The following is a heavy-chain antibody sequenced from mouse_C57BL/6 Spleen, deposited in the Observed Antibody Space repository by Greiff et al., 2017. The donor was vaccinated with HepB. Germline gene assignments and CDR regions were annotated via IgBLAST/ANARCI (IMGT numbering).Heavy chain of an antibody. D-gene: IGHD1-1*01. CDR2: IYPGDGDT. J-gene: IGHJ1*03. CDR1: GYAFSSYW. V-gene: IGHV1-80*01. Sequence: QVQLQQSGAELVKPGASVKISCKASGYAFSSYWMNWVKRRPGKGLAWIGQIYPGDGDTNYNGKFKGKATLTADKSSSTAYMQLSSLTSEDSAVYFCARWGLLRSNWYFDVWGTGTTVTVSS. CDR3: ARWGLLRSNWYFDV.